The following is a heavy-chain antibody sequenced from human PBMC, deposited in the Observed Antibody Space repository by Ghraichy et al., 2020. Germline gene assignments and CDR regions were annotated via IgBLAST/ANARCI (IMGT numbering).Heavy chain of an antibody. CDR2: IYYSGST. V-gene: IGHV4-31*03. CDR1: GGSISSGGYY. D-gene: IGHD2-2*01. J-gene: IGHJ5*02. Sequence: SETLSLTCTVSGGSISSGGYYWSWIRQHPGKGLEWIGYIYYSGSTYYNPSLKSRVTISVDTSKNQFSLKLSSVTAADTAVYYCARSRRDIVVVPAATPLFDPWGQGTLVTVSS. CDR3: ARSRRDIVVVPAATPLFDP.